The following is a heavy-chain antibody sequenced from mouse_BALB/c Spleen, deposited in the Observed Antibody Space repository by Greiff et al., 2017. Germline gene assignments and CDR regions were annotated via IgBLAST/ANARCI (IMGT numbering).Heavy chain of an antibody. D-gene: IGHD2-4*01. V-gene: IGHV1-87*01. Sequence: VQLQQSGAELARPGASVKLSCKASGYTFTSYWMQWVKQRPGQGLEWIGAIYPGDGDTRYTQKFKGKATLTADKSSSTAYMQLSSLASEDSAVYYCAREGEYDYDGRFAYWGQGTLVTVSA. CDR3: AREGEYDYDGRFAY. CDR2: IYPGDGDT. CDR1: GYTFTSYW. J-gene: IGHJ3*01.